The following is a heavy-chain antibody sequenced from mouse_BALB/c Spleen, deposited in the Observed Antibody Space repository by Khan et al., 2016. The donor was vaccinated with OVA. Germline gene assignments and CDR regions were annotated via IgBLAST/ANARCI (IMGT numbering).Heavy chain of an antibody. V-gene: IGHV3-2*02. Sequence: VQLKQSGPGLVKPSQSLSLTCTVTGYSITSGYGWNWIRQFPGNKLEWMGYISYSGSTKYNPSLKSRISITRDTSKNQFFLQLNSVTTYDTATYYCARTARIKYWCQGTTLTVSS. CDR3: ARTARIKY. J-gene: IGHJ2*01. CDR2: ISYSGST. CDR1: GYSITSGYG. D-gene: IGHD1-2*01.